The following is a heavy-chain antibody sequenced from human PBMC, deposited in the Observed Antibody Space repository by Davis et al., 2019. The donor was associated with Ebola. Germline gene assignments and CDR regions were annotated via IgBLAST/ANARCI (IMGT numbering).Heavy chain of an antibody. J-gene: IGHJ4*02. V-gene: IGHV4-39*01. D-gene: IGHD6-13*01. CDR1: GCSIISSSSY. CDR3: ARGIAAAGPFDY. Sequence: SETLSLTCTVSGCSIISSSSYWGWIRQPPRKGLEWIGSIYYSGITYYNPSLKSRVTISVDTSKNQFSLKLKSVTAADTAVYYCARGIAAAGPFDYWGQGTLVTVSS. CDR2: IYYSGIT.